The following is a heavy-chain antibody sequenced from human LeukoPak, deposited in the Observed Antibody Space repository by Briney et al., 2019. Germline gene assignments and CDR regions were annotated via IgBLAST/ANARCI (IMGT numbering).Heavy chain of an antibody. Sequence: GGSLTLSCAASGFTFSSYSMSWVRQAPGKGLEWVSYISSSSSTIYYADSVKGRFTISRDNAKNSLYLQMNSLRDEDTAVYYCATAHYGSGSYYDEYFQHWGQGTLVTVSS. D-gene: IGHD3-10*01. J-gene: IGHJ1*01. V-gene: IGHV3-48*02. CDR1: GFTFSSYS. CDR3: ATAHYGSGSYYDEYFQH. CDR2: ISSSSSTI.